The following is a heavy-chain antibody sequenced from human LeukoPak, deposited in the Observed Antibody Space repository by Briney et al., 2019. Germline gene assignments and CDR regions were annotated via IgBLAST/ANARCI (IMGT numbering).Heavy chain of an antibody. CDR2: IIPIFGTA. V-gene: IGHV1-69*01. CDR1: GGTFSSYA. Sequence: SVKVSCKASGGTFSSYAISWVRQAPGQGLEWMGGIIPIFGTANYAQKFQGRVTITADESTSTAYMELSSLRSEDTAVYYCARKGGISSGWYDDAFGIWGQGTMVTVSS. D-gene: IGHD6-19*01. CDR3: ARKGGISSGWYDDAFGI. J-gene: IGHJ3*02.